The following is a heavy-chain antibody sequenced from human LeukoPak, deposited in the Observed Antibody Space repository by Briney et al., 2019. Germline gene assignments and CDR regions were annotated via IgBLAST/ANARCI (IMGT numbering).Heavy chain of an antibody. CDR2: IYDSGST. CDR1: GASIRSGDYY. J-gene: IGHJ3*02. CDR3: ARDCSGGSCHGAFDI. V-gene: IGHV4-30-4*01. D-gene: IGHD2-15*01. Sequence: SETLSLTCTVSGASIRSGDYYWSWIRRPPGKGLEWIGYIYDSGSTYYNPSLKSRITISVDTSENRFSLKLSSVTATDTAVYYCARDCSGGSCHGAFDIWGQGTMVTVSS.